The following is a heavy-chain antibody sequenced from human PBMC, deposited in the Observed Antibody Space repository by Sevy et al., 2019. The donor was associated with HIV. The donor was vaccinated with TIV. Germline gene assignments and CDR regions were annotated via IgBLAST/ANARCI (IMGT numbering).Heavy chain of an antibody. CDR1: GYTFTSYG. CDR2: ISAYNGNT. Sequence: ASVKVSCKASGYTFTSYGISWVRQAPGQGLEWMGWISAYNGNTNYAQKLQGRVTMTTDTSTSTAYMELRSLRSDDTAVYYCARVLVGATGGRSYYYYYMDVWGKGTTVTVSS. V-gene: IGHV1-18*04. CDR3: ARVLVGATGGRSYYYYYMDV. J-gene: IGHJ6*03. D-gene: IGHD1-26*01.